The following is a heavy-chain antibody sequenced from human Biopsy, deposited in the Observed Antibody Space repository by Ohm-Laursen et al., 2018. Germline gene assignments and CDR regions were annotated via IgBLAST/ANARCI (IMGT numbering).Heavy chain of an antibody. CDR1: GFSVSSYD. J-gene: IGHJ4*02. D-gene: IGHD6-19*01. CDR2: ISWNSGSV. V-gene: IGHV3-9*01. CDR3: AKASGYSSGWPIDY. Sequence: SLRLSCTASGFSVSSYDMNWVRQAPGKGLEWVSGISWNSGSVVYADSVKGRFTISRDNAKNSLYLQMHSLRAEDTAFYYCAKASGYSSGWPIDYWGQGNLVTVSS.